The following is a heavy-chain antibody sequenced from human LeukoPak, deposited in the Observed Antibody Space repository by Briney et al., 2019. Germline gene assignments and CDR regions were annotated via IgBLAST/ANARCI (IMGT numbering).Heavy chain of an antibody. J-gene: IGHJ4*02. CDR3: AIGVVITTAFDN. V-gene: IGHV3-74*01. Sequence: GSLRLSWAASGFTFNNYLMHWGRQAPGKGLVWVSGINSDGSSATYADSVKGRITISRDNAKNTLYLEMNSLRAEDMAVYYCAIGVVITTAFDNWGQGTLVTVSS. CDR1: GFTFNNYL. D-gene: IGHD3-22*01. CDR2: INSDGSSA.